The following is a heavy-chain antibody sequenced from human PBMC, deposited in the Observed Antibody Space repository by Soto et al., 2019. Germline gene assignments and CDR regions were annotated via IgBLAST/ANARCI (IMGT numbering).Heavy chain of an antibody. V-gene: IGHV4-31*03. CDR2: IYYSGST. CDR3: ARDSPNFWSGYSPRNYYYGMDV. Sequence: QVQLQESGPGLVKPSQTLSLTCTVSGGSISSGGYYWSWIRQHPGKGLEWIGYIYYSGSTYYNPSLKSRVTISVDTSKTRFSLKLSSVTAADTAVYYCARDSPNFWSGYSPRNYYYGMDVWGQGTTVTVSS. CDR1: GGSISSGGYY. J-gene: IGHJ6*02. D-gene: IGHD3-3*01.